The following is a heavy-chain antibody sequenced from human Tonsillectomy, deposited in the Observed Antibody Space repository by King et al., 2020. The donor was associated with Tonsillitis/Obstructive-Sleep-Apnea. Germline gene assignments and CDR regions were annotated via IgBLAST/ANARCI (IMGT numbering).Heavy chain of an antibody. V-gene: IGHV4-39*01. Sequence: QLQESGPGLVKPSETLSLTCTVSGDSISSSSYYWGWVRQPPGKGLEWIGSIFYSGSTYYNPSLKSRVTISVDTSKNQFSLKLSSVTAADTAMYSCARLKPQLVRGTHFDYWGQGTLVTVSS. CDR3: ARLKPQLVRGTHFDY. CDR1: GDSISSSSYY. CDR2: IFYSGST. D-gene: IGHD6-13*01. J-gene: IGHJ4*02.